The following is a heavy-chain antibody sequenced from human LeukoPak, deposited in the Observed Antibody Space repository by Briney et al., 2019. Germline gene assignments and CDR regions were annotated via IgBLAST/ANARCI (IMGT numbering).Heavy chain of an antibody. D-gene: IGHD6-13*01. CDR2: ISPSGGST. V-gene: IGHV3-23*01. CDR1: GFTFSSYA. CDR3: GRSGSSWYSGIDY. J-gene: IGHJ4*02. Sequence: AGGSLRLSCAASGFTFSSYAMTWVRQAPGKGLEWVSGISPSGGSTYYADSVKGRFTISRDKSKNTLYLQMHSLRAEDTAVYYCGRSGSSWYSGIDYWGQGTLVTVSS.